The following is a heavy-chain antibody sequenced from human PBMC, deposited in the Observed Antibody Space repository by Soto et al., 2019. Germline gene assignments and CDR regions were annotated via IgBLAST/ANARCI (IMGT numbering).Heavy chain of an antibody. V-gene: IGHV1-3*01. Sequence: GDSVKVSCKASGYTFTSYAMHWVRQAPGQRLEWMGWINAGNGNTKYSQKFQGRVTITRDTSASTAYMDLSSLRSEDTAVYYCARGRAVSGSYRPGYYYYGMDVWGQGTTVTVSS. CDR2: INAGNGNT. J-gene: IGHJ6*02. D-gene: IGHD1-26*01. CDR3: ARGRAVSGSYRPGYYYYGMDV. CDR1: GYTFTSYA.